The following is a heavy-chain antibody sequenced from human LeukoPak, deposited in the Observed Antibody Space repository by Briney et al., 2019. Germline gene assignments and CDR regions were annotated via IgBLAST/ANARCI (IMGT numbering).Heavy chain of an antibody. V-gene: IGHV3-30-3*01. D-gene: IGHD3-10*01. CDR2: ISYDGSNK. Sequence: GGSLRLSCAASGFTFSSYAMSWVRQAPGKGLEWVAVISYDGSNKYYADSVKGRFTISRDNSKNTLYLQMNSLRAEDTAVYYCARGGPAITMVRGVNVYYFDYWGQGTLVTVSS. CDR3: ARGGPAITMVRGVNVYYFDY. CDR1: GFTFSSYA. J-gene: IGHJ4*02.